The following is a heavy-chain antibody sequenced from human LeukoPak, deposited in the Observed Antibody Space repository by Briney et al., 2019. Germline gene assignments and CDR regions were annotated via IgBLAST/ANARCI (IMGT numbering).Heavy chain of an antibody. CDR3: ARDRAIYGSGSPTPLDY. J-gene: IGHJ4*02. V-gene: IGHV1-46*01. CDR1: GYSFTSYY. CDR2: INPSGSSA. D-gene: IGHD3-10*01. Sequence: ASVKVSCKASGYSFTSYYMHWVRQAPGQGLEWMGFINPSGSSAAYAQKFQGRLTMTRDMFTSTDYMELTSLTSDDTAVYYCARDRAIYGSGSPTPLDYWGQGTLVTVSS.